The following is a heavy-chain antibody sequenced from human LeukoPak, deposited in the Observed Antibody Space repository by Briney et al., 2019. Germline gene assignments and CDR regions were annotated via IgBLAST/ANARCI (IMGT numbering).Heavy chain of an antibody. D-gene: IGHD1-1*01. CDR1: GYTFISYG. CDR2: ISAYNGNT. CDR3: ARVRRTTKYFDY. J-gene: IGHJ4*02. V-gene: IGHV1-18*01. Sequence: ASVKVSCKASGYTFISYGISWVRQAPGQGLEWMGWISAYNGNTNYAQKLQGRVTMTTDTSTSTAYMELRSLRSDDTAVYYCARVRRTTKYFDYWGQGTLVTVSS.